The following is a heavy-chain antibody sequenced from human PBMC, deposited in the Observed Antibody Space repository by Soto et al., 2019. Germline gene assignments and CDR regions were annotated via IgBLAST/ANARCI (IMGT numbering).Heavy chain of an antibody. Sequence: QVQLVESGGGVVQPGRSLRLSCAASGFTFSSYAMHWVRQAPGKGLEWVAVMSYDGSKIHYADPVKGRFTISRDNSKNTLYLQMNSLRAEDTAVYYCARDEVDDILTGYPNCDYWGQGTQVTVSS. CDR1: GFTFSSYA. CDR2: MSYDGSKI. V-gene: IGHV3-30-3*01. J-gene: IGHJ4*02. D-gene: IGHD3-9*01. CDR3: ARDEVDDILTGYPNCDY.